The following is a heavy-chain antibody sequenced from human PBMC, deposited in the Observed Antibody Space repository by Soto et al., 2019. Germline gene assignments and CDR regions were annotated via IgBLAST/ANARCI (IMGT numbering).Heavy chain of an antibody. D-gene: IGHD2-2*01. CDR1: GGSISSGDYY. J-gene: IGHJ6*02. Sequence: PSETLSLTCTVSGGSISSGDYYWSWIRQPPGKGLEWIGYIYYSGSTYYNPSLKSRVTISVDTSKNQFSLKLSSVTAADTAVYYCAREWFLIRTSYGAEYYYYYGMDVWGQGTTVTVSS. V-gene: IGHV4-30-4*01. CDR2: IYYSGST. CDR3: AREWFLIRTSYGAEYYYYYGMDV.